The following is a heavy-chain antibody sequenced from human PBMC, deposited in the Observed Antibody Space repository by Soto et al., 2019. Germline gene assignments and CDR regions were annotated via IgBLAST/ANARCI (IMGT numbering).Heavy chain of an antibody. V-gene: IGHV3-74*01. CDR3: ARVEAAAGYYYYGMDV. CDR2: INSDGSST. J-gene: IGHJ6*02. Sequence: EVQLVESGGGLVQPGGSLRLSCAASGFTFSSYWMHWVRQAPGKGLVWVSRINSDGSSTSYADSVKGRFTISRDNAKNTLYLQMNRPRAEDTAVYYCARVEAAAGYYYYGMDVWGQGTTVTVSS. CDR1: GFTFSSYW. D-gene: IGHD6-13*01.